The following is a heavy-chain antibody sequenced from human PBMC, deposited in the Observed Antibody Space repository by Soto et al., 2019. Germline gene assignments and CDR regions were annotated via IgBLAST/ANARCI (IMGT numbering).Heavy chain of an antibody. CDR2: IYYSGST. CDR3: ARRHSSPYFDY. CDR1: GGSISSGDYY. D-gene: IGHD6-13*01. J-gene: IGHJ4*02. V-gene: IGHV4-30-4*01. Sequence: QVQLQESGPGLVKPSQTLSLTCTVSGGSISSGDYYWSWIRQPPGKGLEWIGNIYYSGSTYYNPSHKXRXTXSXXTSKNQFSLKLSSVTAADTAVYYCARRHSSPYFDYWGQGTLVTVSS.